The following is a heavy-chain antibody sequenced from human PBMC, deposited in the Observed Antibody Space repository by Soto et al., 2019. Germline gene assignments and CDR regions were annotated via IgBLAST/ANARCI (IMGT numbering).Heavy chain of an antibody. V-gene: IGHV5-51*01. CDR1: GYSFTSYW. CDR2: IYPGDSDT. Sequence: GESLKISCKGSGYSFTSYWIGWVRQMPVKGLEWMGIIYPGDSDTRYSPSFQGQVTISADKSISTAYLQWSSLKASDTAMYYCASTGYYGSGTYRGDAFDIWGQGTMVTVSS. CDR3: ASTGYYGSGTYRGDAFDI. D-gene: IGHD3-10*01. J-gene: IGHJ3*02.